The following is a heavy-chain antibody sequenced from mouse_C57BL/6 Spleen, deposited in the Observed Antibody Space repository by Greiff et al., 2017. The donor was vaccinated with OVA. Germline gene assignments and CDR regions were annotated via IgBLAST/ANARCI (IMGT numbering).Heavy chain of an antibody. CDR2: IYPRDGST. CDR3: TRDPDFAY. J-gene: IGHJ3*01. V-gene: IGHV1-85*01. CDR1: GYTFTRYD. Sequence: QVQLQQSGPELVKPGASVKLSCKASGYTFTRYDINWVKQRPGQGLEWIGWIYPRDGSTKYNEKFKGKATLTVDTSSSTAYMELHSMTSEDAAVYFCTRDPDFAYWGQGTLVTVSA.